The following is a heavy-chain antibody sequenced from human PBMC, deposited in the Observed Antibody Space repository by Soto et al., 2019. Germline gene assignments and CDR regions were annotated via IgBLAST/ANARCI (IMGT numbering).Heavy chain of an antibody. CDR1: GGSISSGDYY. D-gene: IGHD2-15*01. CDR3: AREEGYCGGGYCFRSAFDL. J-gene: IGHJ3*01. Sequence: SETLSLTCTVSGGSISSGDYYWSWIRQPPGKGLEWIGYIYYSGSTYYNPSLKSRVTISVDTSKNQFSLKLSSVTAEDTAVYYCAREEGYCGGGYCFRSAFDLWGQGTVVTVSS. V-gene: IGHV4-30-4*01. CDR2: IYYSGST.